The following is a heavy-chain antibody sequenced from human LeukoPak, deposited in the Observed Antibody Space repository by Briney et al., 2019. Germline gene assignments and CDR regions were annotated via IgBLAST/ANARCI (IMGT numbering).Heavy chain of an antibody. Sequence: GGSLRLSCAASGFTFSSYWMHWVRQAPGKGLVWVSRINSDGSSTSYADSVKGRFTISRDNAKNTLYLQMNSLRAEDTAVYYCARDSSGWYEVDAFDIWGQGTMVTVSS. D-gene: IGHD6-19*01. CDR2: INSDGSST. V-gene: IGHV3-74*01. J-gene: IGHJ3*02. CDR3: ARDSSGWYEVDAFDI. CDR1: GFTFSSYW.